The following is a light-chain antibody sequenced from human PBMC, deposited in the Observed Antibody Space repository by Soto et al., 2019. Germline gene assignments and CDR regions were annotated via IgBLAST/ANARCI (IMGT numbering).Light chain of an antibody. Sequence: QSALTQPASVSGSPGQSITISCTGTSSDVGGYNYVSWYQQHPGKAPKLMIYEVSNRPSGISNRFSGSKSGNTASLTISGFQAEDEADYYRSSYTSSSTLVFGTGAKLTVL. J-gene: IGLJ1*01. V-gene: IGLV2-14*01. CDR1: SSDVGGYNY. CDR2: EVS. CDR3: SSYTSSSTLV.